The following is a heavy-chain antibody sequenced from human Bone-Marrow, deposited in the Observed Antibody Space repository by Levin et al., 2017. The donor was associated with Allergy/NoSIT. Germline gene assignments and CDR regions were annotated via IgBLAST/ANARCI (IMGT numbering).Heavy chain of an antibody. CDR3: ARENVRDGYKYFDF. J-gene: IGHJ4*02. CDR1: GFTFNSYS. V-gene: IGHV3-21*01. D-gene: IGHD5-24*01. CDR2: ISASGRYI. Sequence: SCAASGFTFNSYSMNWVRQPPGKGLEWVSSISASGRYIYYRGSVKGRFTISRDDAKNSLFLQMNSLRAEDTAVYFCARENVRDGYKYFDFWGQGSLVIVSS.